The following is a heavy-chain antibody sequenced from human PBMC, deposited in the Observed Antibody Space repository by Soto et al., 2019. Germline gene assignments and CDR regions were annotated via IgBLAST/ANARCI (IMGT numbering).Heavy chain of an antibody. CDR2: IWYDGGNK. CDR3: ARDQSANYYYGMDV. J-gene: IGHJ6*02. CDR1: RFTFSSYG. V-gene: IGHV3-33*01. Sequence: QVQLVESGGGVVQPGRSLRPSCAASRFTFSSYGMHWVRQAPGKGLEWVAVIWYDGGNKYYADSVKGRFTISRDNSKNTLYLQMNSLRAEDTAVYYCARDQSANYYYGMDVWGQGTTVTVSS.